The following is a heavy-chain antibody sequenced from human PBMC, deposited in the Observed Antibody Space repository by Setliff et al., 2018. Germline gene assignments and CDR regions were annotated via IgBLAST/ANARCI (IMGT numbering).Heavy chain of an antibody. Sequence: SETLSLTCSVSGMSITSYYWSWIRQSPGRGLEWIGYIYYTGSTNYSPSLKSRVTISPDTSKNQFHLTVKSVTEADTAVYYCARALRSPLGGTAFVPVHFDPGGQGILVTVSS. CDR2: IYYTGST. CDR3: ARALRSPLGGTAFVPVHFDP. J-gene: IGHJ5*02. CDR1: GMSITSYY. V-gene: IGHV4-59*01. D-gene: IGHD3-16*01.